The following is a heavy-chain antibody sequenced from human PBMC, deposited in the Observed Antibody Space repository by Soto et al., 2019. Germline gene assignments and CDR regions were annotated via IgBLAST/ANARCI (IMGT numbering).Heavy chain of an antibody. V-gene: IGHV1-18*01. D-gene: IGHD3-3*01. CDR1: GYTFTSYG. CDR3: ARDHGFGSGEAKDYGGMDV. CDR2: ISAYNGNT. J-gene: IGHJ6*02. Sequence: QVQLVQSGAEVKKPGASVKVSCKASGYTFTSYGISWVRQAPGQGLEWMGWISAYNGNTNYAQKLQGRVTMTTDTSTRTAYRERGGVGADDTAGYYGARDHGFGSGEAKDYGGMDVWGQGTTVSVSS.